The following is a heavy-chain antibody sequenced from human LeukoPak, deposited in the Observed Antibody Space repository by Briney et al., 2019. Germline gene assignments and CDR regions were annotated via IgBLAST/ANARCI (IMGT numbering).Heavy chain of an antibody. Sequence: GGSLRLSCAASGFTFSNAWMSWVRQAPGKGLEWVGRIKSKTYGKPTDYAALVIGRFTISRDDSKNTMYLQMRSLKIEDTALYYCTTATYYWGQGSLVTVSS. CDR1: GFTFSNAW. J-gene: IGHJ4*02. CDR3: TTATYY. CDR2: IKSKTYGKPT. V-gene: IGHV3-15*01.